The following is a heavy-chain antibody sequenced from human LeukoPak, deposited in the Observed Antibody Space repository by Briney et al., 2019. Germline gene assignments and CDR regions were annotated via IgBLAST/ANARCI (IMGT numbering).Heavy chain of an antibody. V-gene: IGHV4-4*09. CDR3: ARGSELRYFDWLRGHYFDY. CDR2: IYTSGST. J-gene: IGHJ4*02. CDR1: GGSISSYY. Sequence: SETLSLTCTVSGGSISSYYWSWIRQPPGKGLEWIGYIYTSGSTNYNPSLKSRVTISVDTSKSQFSLKLSSVTAADTAVYYCARGSELRYFDWLRGHYFDYWGQGTLVTVSS. D-gene: IGHD3-9*01.